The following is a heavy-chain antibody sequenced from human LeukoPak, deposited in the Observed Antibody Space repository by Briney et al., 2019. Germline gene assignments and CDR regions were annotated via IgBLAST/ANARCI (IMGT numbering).Heavy chain of an antibody. CDR2: ISYDGSNK. J-gene: IGHJ3*02. D-gene: IGHD2/OR15-2a*01. V-gene: IGHV3-30*18. Sequence: PGGSLRLSCAASGFTFSNYGMHWVRQAPGKGLEWVGVISYDGSNKYYADSVKGRFTISRDNSKNTLYLQMNSLRAEDTAVYYCAKRLINSRGFDIWGRGTMVTVSS. CDR1: GFTFSNYG. CDR3: AKRLINSRGFDI.